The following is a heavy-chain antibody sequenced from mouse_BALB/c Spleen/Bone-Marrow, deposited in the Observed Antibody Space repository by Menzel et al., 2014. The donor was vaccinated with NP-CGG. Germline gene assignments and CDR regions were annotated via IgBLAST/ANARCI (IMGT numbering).Heavy chain of an antibody. J-gene: IGHJ1*01. Sequence: QVQLQQSGAELAKPGASVKMSCKASGYTFTSYWMHWVKQRPGQGLEWIGYINPSTGYTEYNQKFKDKATLTADKSSSTAYKQLSSLTSEDSAVYYCAREYYGSSGYFDVWGAGTTVTVSS. V-gene: IGHV1-7*01. CDR3: AREYYGSSGYFDV. CDR2: INPSTGYT. CDR1: GYTFTSYW. D-gene: IGHD1-1*01.